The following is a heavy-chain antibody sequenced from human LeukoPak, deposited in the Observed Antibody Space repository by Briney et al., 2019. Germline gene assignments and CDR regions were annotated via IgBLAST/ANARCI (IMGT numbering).Heavy chain of an antibody. CDR1: GFTVSSNY. CDR3: ARDEGGSYSS. V-gene: IGHV3-66*01. CDR2: IYSGGTT. J-gene: IGHJ5*01. D-gene: IGHD1-26*01. Sequence: GGSLRLSCAASGFTVSSNYMRWVRQAPGKGLEWVSVIYSGGTTYYADSVKGRFTISRDNSKNTLYLQMNNLRAEDTAVYYCARDEGGSYSSWGQEPWSPSPQ.